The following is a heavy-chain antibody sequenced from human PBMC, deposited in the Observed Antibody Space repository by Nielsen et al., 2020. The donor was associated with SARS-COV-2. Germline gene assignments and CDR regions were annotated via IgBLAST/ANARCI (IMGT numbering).Heavy chain of an antibody. CDR1: GGSISSYY. CDR3: ARVSPSITIFGVVIGAFDI. CDR2: IYYSGST. D-gene: IGHD3-3*01. V-gene: IGHV4-59*01. Sequence: SETLSLTCTVSGGSISSYYWSWIRQPPGKGLEWIGYIYYSGSTNYNPSLKSRVTISVDTSKNQFSLKLSSVTAADTAVYYCARVSPSITIFGVVIGAFDIWGQGTMVTVSS. J-gene: IGHJ3*02.